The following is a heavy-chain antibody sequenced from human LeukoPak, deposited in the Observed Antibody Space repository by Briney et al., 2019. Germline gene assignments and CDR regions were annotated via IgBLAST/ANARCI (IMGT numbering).Heavy chain of an antibody. CDR1: GGSVSSGSYY. D-gene: IGHD3-10*01. Sequence: SETLSLTCTVSGGSVSSGSYYWSWIRQPPGKGLEWIGYIYYSGSTNYNPSHKSRVTISVDTSKNQFSLKLSSVTAADTAVYYCARDVDYYGSGSYYPWGQGTLVTVSS. CDR3: ARDVDYYGSGSYYP. V-gene: IGHV4-61*01. CDR2: IYYSGST. J-gene: IGHJ4*02.